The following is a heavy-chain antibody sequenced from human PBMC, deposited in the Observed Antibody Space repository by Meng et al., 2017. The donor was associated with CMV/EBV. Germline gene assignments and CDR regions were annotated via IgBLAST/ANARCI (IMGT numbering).Heavy chain of an antibody. Sequence: QVPLVTSRGLVKAPGSLGKCPCKPSVATSSSYAISGVRRAPGEGLEWMGGFIPIFGTANYAQKFQGRVTITADESTSTAYMELSSLRSEDTAVYYCARGVIEMATRVGLRYWGQGTLVTVSS. CDR1: VATSSSYA. D-gene: IGHD5-24*01. J-gene: IGHJ4*02. CDR2: FIPIFGTA. V-gene: IGHV1-69*01. CDR3: ARGVIEMATRVGLRY.